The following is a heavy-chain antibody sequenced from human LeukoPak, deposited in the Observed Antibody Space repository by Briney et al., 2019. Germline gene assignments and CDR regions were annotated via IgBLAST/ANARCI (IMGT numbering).Heavy chain of an antibody. CDR1: GGTFSSYA. V-gene: IGHV1-69*05. Sequence: SVKVSCKASGGTFSSYAISWVRQAPGQGLEWMGGIIPIFGTANYAQKFQGRVTITTDESTSTAYMELSSLRSEDTAVYYCASSPRGYFDWLLYSGYWGQGTLVTVSS. D-gene: IGHD3-9*01. CDR2: IIPIFGTA. J-gene: IGHJ4*02. CDR3: ASSPRGYFDWLLYSGY.